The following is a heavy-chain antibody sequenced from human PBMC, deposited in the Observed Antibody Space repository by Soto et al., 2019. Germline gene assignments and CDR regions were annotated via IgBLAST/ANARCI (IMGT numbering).Heavy chain of an antibody. CDR1: GFTFSSYG. CDR2: ISYDGSNK. Sequence: GGSLRLSCAASGFTFSSYGMHWVRQAPGKGLEWVAVISYDGSNKYYADSVKGRFTISRDNSKNTLYLQMNSLRAEDTAVYYCAKETIAAAGTHYYYGMDVWGQGTTVTVSS. J-gene: IGHJ6*02. D-gene: IGHD6-13*01. CDR3: AKETIAAAGTHYYYGMDV. V-gene: IGHV3-30*18.